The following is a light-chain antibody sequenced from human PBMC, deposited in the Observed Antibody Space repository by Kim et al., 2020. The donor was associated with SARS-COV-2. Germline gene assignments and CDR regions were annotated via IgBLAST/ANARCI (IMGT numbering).Light chain of an antibody. J-gene: IGKJ2*01. V-gene: IGKV1-6*01. CDR2: AAS. CDR1: QGIRND. CDR3: LQDYNFPYT. Sequence: AIQMTQSPSSLSASVGDRVTITCRASQGIRNDLGWYQQKPGQAPKLMISAASSLQSGVPSRFSGSGSGTDFTLTISSLQPEDFATYYCLQDYNFPYTFGQGTKLEI.